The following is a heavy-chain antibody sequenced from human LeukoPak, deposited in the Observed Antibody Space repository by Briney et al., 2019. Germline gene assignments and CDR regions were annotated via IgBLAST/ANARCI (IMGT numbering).Heavy chain of an antibody. CDR2: ISSSSSYI. V-gene: IGHV3-21*01. D-gene: IGHD2-21*01. CDR1: GFTFSSYG. J-gene: IGHJ4*02. Sequence: GGSLRLSCAASGFTFSSYGMHWVRQAPGKGLEWVSSISSSSSYIYYADSVKGQFTISRDNSKNTLFLQMNNLRAEDTAVYYCAKGAITPILYYFDYWGQGTLVTVSS. CDR3: AKGAITPILYYFDY.